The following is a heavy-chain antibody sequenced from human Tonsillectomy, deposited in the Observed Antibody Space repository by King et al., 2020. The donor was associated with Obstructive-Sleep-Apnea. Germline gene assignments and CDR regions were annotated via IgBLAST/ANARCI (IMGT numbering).Heavy chain of an antibody. D-gene: IGHD3-10*01. Sequence: VQLVESGGSLVQPGGSLRLSCAASGFTFSSYAMSWVRQAPGKGLEWVSGISGSGGSTYNADSVKGRFTISRDNSKNTLYLQMNSLRAEDTAVYNCATKYYGSGSYFDYWGQGTLVTVSS. J-gene: IGHJ4*02. V-gene: IGHV3-23*04. CDR3: ATKYYGSGSYFDY. CDR1: GFTFSSYA. CDR2: ISGSGGST.